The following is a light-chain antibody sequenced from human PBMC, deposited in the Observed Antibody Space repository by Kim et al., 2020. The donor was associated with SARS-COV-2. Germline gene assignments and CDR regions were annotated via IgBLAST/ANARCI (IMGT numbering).Light chain of an antibody. CDR1: QSVSNF. V-gene: IGKV1-39*01. CDR2: AAS. J-gene: IGKJ4*01. CDR3: QQSDSTPLT. Sequence: ASVGDRVTITCRASQSVSNFLNWYQQKPGKAPKLLIYAASTLQSGVPSRFSGGGSGTDSTLTISSLQPEDFATYYCQQSDSTPLTFGGGTKVDIK.